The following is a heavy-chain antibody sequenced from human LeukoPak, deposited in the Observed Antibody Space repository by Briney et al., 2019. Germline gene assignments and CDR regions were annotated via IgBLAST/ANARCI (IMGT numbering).Heavy chain of an antibody. D-gene: IGHD6-6*01. CDR1: GYTFTSYA. CDR3: ARRGRYSSSYDYYYMDV. J-gene: IGHJ6*03. CDR2: INAGNGNT. V-gene: IGHV1-3*01. Sequence: ASVKVSCKASGYTFTSYAMHWVRQAPGQRLEWMGWINAGNGNTKYSQKFQGRVTITRDTSASTAYMELSSLRSEDTAVYYCARRGRYSSSYDYYYMDVWGKGTTVTVSS.